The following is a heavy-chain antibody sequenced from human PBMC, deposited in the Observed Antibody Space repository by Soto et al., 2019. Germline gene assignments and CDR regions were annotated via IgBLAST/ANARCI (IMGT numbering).Heavy chain of an antibody. D-gene: IGHD3-3*01. Sequence: EVPLVESGGGLVQPGGSLRLSCAASGFTFSSYWMSWVRQAPGKGMERVANIKQDGREKYYVDSVKGRFTISRDNAKNSLYLQMNSRRAEDTAVYYCARDAAAVMGTIFEGFDPWGQGTLVTVSS. CDR1: GFTFSSYW. CDR2: IKQDGREK. CDR3: ARDAAAVMGTIFEGFDP. V-gene: IGHV3-7*05. J-gene: IGHJ5*02.